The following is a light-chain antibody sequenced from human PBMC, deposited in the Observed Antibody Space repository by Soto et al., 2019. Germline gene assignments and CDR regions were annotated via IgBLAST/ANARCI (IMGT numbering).Light chain of an antibody. CDR2: NAS. J-gene: IGKJ3*01. CDR1: ESVRSY. V-gene: IGKV3-11*01. CDR3: QQRIDWEFT. Sequence: EIVLTQSPGTLSLSPGERATLSCRASESVRSYLAWYQQKPGQAPRLLIYNASKRATGIPARFSGSGSGTDFTLTVSSLEPEDFAIYYCQQRIDWEFTFGPGTRVDIK.